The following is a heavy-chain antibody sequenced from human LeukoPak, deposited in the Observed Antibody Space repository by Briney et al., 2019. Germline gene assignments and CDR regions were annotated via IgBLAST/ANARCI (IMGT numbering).Heavy chain of an antibody. J-gene: IGHJ4*02. CDR2: ISNDERNK. Sequence: GGSLRLSCAASGFIFTNFAMHWVRQAPGKGLEWVAVISNDERNKYYTESVKGRFTISRDNSNSMVYLQMTSLRLEDTAVYYCARPSPPGDGYNPSDQWGQGSLVIVSS. D-gene: IGHD5-24*01. CDR1: GFIFTNFA. CDR3: ARPSPPGDGYNPSDQ. V-gene: IGHV3-30*04.